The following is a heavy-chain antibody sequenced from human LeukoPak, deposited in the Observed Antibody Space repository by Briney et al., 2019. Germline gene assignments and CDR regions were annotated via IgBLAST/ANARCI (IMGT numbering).Heavy chain of an antibody. CDR1: GFTFSSYA. Sequence: PGGSLRLSCAASGFTFSSYAMSWVRQAPGKGLEWVAVISYDGSNKYYADSVKGRFTISRDNSKNTLYLQMNSLRAEDTAVYYCAKPVGGRGAPDYWGQGTLVTVSS. CDR3: AKPVGGRGAPDY. J-gene: IGHJ4*02. CDR2: ISYDGSNK. D-gene: IGHD3-10*01. V-gene: IGHV3-30*18.